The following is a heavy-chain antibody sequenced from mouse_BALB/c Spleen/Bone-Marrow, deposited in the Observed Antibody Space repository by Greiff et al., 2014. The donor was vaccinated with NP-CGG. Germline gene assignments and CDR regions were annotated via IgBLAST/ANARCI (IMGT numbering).Heavy chain of an antibody. CDR1: GYTFTSYW. CDR3: ARERYAGYYFDY. CDR2: INPSTGYT. J-gene: IGHJ2*01. Sequence: QVQLKHSGAELAKPGASVKMSCKASGYTFTSYWMHWVKQRPGQGLEWIGYINPSTGYTEYNQKFKDKATLTADKSSSTAYMQLSSLTSKDSAVYYCARERYAGYYFDYWGQGTTLTVSS. D-gene: IGHD2-3*01. V-gene: IGHV1-7*01.